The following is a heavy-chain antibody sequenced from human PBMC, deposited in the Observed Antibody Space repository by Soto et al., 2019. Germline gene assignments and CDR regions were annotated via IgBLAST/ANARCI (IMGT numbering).Heavy chain of an antibody. V-gene: IGHV3-23*01. CDR3: AKGKISPDILYGNWFDP. CDR2: ISGSGGST. J-gene: IGHJ5*02. CDR1: GFTFSSYA. Sequence: GGSLRLSCAASGFTFSSYAMSWVRQAPGKGLEWVSAISGSGGSTYYADSVKGRFTISRDNSKNTLYLQMNSLRAEDTAVYYCAKGKISPDILYGNWFDPWGQGTLVTVSS. D-gene: IGHD2-8*01.